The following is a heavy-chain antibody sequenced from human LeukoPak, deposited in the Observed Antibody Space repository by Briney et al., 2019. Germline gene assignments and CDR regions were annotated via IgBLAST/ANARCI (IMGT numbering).Heavy chain of an antibody. CDR1: GFTFSSYS. CDR3: ARGDRSAYYDFWSGYSFDY. J-gene: IGHJ4*02. V-gene: IGHV3-48*01. Sequence: GGSLRLSCAASGFTFSSYSMNWVRQAPGKGLEWVSYISSSSTIYYADSVKGRFTISRDNAKNSLYLQMNSLRAEDTAVYYCARGDRSAYYDFWSGYSFDYWGQGTLVTVSS. D-gene: IGHD3-3*01. CDR2: ISSSSTI.